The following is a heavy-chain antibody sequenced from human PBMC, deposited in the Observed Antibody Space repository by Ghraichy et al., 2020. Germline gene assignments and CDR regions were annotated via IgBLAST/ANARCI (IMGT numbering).Heavy chain of an antibody. CDR3: AKARAVYTSGWYDLDY. CDR1: GFTFSSYG. V-gene: IGHV3-30*18. J-gene: IGHJ4*02. D-gene: IGHD6-19*01. CDR2: ISFDGSNT. Sequence: LSLPCAASGFTFSSYGMHWVRQAPGRGLEWVAVISFDGSNTYYTDSVEGRFTISRDNSKNTLYLQVNSLRAEDTAVYYCAKARAVYTSGWYDLDYWGQGTLVTVSS.